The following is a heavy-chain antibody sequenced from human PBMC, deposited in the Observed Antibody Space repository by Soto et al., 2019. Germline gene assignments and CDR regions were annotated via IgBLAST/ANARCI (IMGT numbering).Heavy chain of an antibody. CDR2: INPNSGGT. J-gene: IGHJ6*02. CDR3: ARVSMRIQYGMDV. CDR1: GGTFSSYA. V-gene: IGHV1-2*02. Sequence: QVQLVQSGAEVKKPGSSVKVSCKASGGTFSSYAISWVRQAPGQGLEWMGWINPNSGGTNYAQKFQGRVTMTRDTSISTAYMELSRLRSDDTAVYYCARVSMRIQYGMDVWGQGTTVTVSS. D-gene: IGHD5-18*01.